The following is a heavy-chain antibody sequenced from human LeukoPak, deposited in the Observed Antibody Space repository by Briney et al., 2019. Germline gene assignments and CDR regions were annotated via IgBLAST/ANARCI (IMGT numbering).Heavy chain of an antibody. D-gene: IGHD2-8*01. CDR2: INVGGSST. V-gene: IGHV3-74*01. CDR1: GFTFSGFW. CDR3: ARGSGRNGWFDP. J-gene: IGHJ5*02. Sequence: PGGSLRLSCAASGFTFSGFWMHWVRQAPGKGLMWVSHINVGGSSTSYADSVKGRFTISRDNAKNTLYLQMNSLRGNDTAVYYCARGSGRNGWFDPWGQGTLVTVSS.